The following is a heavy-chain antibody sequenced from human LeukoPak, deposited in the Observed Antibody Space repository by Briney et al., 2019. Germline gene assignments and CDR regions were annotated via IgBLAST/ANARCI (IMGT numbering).Heavy chain of an antibody. CDR3: AREGGYGHLIDAFDI. D-gene: IGHD5-18*01. J-gene: IGHJ3*02. CDR2: INSDGSST. Sequence: GGSLRLSCAASGFTFSSYSMNWVRQAPGKGLVWVSRINSDGSSTSYADSVKGRFTISRDNAKNTLYLQMNSLRAEDTAVYYCAREGGYGHLIDAFDIWGQGTMVTVSS. V-gene: IGHV3-74*01. CDR1: GFTFSSYS.